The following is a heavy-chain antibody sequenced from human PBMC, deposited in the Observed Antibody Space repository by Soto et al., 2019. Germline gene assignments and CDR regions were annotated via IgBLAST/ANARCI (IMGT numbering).Heavy chain of an antibody. D-gene: IGHD6-25*01. Sequence: QVQLVESGGGVVQPGRSLRLSCAASGFTFSSYGMHWVRQAPGKGLEWVAVIWYDGSNKYYADSVKGRFTISRDNSKNTLYLQMNSLRAEDTAVYYCARGKRLGRFYYYYGMDVWGQGTTVTVSS. CDR2: IWYDGSNK. CDR3: ARGKRLGRFYYYYGMDV. V-gene: IGHV3-33*01. CDR1: GFTFSSYG. J-gene: IGHJ6*02.